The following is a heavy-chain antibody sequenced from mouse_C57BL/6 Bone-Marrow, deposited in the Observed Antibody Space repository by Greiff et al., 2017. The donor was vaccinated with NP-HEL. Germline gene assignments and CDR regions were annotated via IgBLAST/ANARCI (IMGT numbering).Heavy chain of an antibody. V-gene: IGHV10-1*01. CDR1: GFSFNTYA. CDR2: IRSKSNNYAT. D-gene: IGHD1-1*01. J-gene: IGHJ3*01. Sequence: EVKLMESGGGLVQPKGSLKLSCAASGFSFNTYAMNWVRQAPGKGLEWVARIRSKSNNYATYYADSVKDRFTISRDDSESMLYLQMNNLKTEDTAMYYCVSRRRQYYYGSSYVFAYWGQGTLVTVSA. CDR3: VSRRRQYYYGSSYVFAY.